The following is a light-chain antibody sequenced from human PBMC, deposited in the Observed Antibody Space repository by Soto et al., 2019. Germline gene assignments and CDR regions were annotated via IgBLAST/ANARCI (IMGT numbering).Light chain of an antibody. CDR1: QSVSSK. V-gene: IGKV3-15*01. CDR2: DTS. Sequence: EIVMTQSPATLSVSPGERAALSCRASQSVSSKLAWYRQRPGQAPRLVIYDTSTRATGVPARFSGIGSGTDFTLTISSLEPEDSAVYYCQQRHMWPITFGQGTRLEIK. CDR3: QQRHMWPIT. J-gene: IGKJ5*01.